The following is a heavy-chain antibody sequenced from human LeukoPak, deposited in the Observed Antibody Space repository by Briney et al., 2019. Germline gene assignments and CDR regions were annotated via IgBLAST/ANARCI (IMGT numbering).Heavy chain of an antibody. J-gene: IGHJ4*02. CDR2: IYYSGST. D-gene: IGHD5-12*01. V-gene: IGHV4-39*01. CDR1: GGSISSSSYY. Sequence: SETLSLTCTVSGGSISSSSYYWGWIRQPPGKGLEWIGSIYYSGSTYYNPSLKSRVTISVDTSKNQFSLKLSSVTAADTAVYYCARSGYHKPLYYFDYWGQGTLVTVSS. CDR3: ARSGYHKPLYYFDY.